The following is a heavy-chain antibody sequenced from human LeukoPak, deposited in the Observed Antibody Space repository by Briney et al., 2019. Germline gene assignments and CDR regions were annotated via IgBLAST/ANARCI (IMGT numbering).Heavy chain of an antibody. CDR3: ARQLHDYGDYGWFDP. CDR1: GFTFSNAW. J-gene: IGHJ5*02. Sequence: GGSLRLSCAASGFTFSNAWMSWVRQAPGKGLEWVANIKQDGSEKYYVDSVKGRFTISRDNAKNSLYLQMNSLRAEDTAVYYCARQLHDYGDYGWFDPWGQGTLVTVSS. D-gene: IGHD4-17*01. CDR2: IKQDGSEK. V-gene: IGHV3-7*01.